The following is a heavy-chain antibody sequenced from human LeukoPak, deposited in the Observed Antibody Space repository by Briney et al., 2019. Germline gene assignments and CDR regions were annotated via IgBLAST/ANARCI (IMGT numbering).Heavy chain of an antibody. J-gene: IGHJ4*02. V-gene: IGHV1-69*13. CDR3: ARGWMGSSTTAGSEGFDY. CDR1: GGTFSSYA. Sequence: SVTVSCKASGGTFSSYAISWVRQAPGQGLEWMGGIIPIFGTANYAQKFQGRVTITADESTSTAYMELSSLRSEDTAVYYCARGWMGSSTTAGSEGFDYWGQGTLVTVSS. D-gene: IGHD2-2*01. CDR2: IIPIFGTA.